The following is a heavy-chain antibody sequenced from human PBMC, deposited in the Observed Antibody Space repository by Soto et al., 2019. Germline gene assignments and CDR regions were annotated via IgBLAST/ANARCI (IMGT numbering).Heavy chain of an antibody. CDR3: ARVSVGAELFSRFDS. CDR2: IMPIYGRP. V-gene: IGHV1-69*06. J-gene: IGHJ4*02. Sequence: GASVKVSCKAFGGTFSIFVVSWVRQAPGQGLEWMGGIMPIYGRPHYAQKFADRVTITVDKSTTTAYMELSGLRSEDTAVYYCARVSVGAELFSRFDSWGQGTLVTVSS. CDR1: GGTFSIFV. D-gene: IGHD1-26*01.